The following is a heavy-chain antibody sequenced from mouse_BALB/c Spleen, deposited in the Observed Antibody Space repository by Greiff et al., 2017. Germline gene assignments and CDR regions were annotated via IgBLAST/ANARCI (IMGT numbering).Heavy chain of an antibody. D-gene: IGHD4-1*01. CDR1: GYTFTSYW. J-gene: IGHJ4*01. V-gene: IGHV1S81*02. CDR3: AKSWGEALDY. Sequence: QVQLQQPGAELVKPGASVKLSCKASGYTFTSYWMHWVKQRPGQGLEWIGEINPSNGRTNYTEKFTSKATLTVDKSSSTAYMQLSSLTSEDSAVYYCAKSWGEALDYWGQGTSVTVSS. CDR2: INPSNGRT.